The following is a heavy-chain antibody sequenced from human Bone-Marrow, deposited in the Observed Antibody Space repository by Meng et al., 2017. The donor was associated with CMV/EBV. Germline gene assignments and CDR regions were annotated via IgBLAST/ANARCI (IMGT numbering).Heavy chain of an antibody. CDR1: GFTFSSYD. J-gene: IGHJ4*02. D-gene: IGHD3-10*01. Sequence: GESLKISCAACGFTFSSYDMHWVRQATGKGLEWVSAIGTAGDTYYPGSVKGQFTISRENAKNSLYLQMNSLRAGDTAVYYCARGRHPFGELFYFDYWGQGTLVTVSS. CDR3: ARGRHPFGELFYFDY. CDR2: IGTAGDT. V-gene: IGHV3-13*03.